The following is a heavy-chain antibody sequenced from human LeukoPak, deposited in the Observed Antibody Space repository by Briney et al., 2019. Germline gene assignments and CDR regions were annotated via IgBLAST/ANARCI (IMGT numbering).Heavy chain of an antibody. Sequence: GSVKVSCKASGYTFTNYYIHWVRQAPGQGLEWMGLINPGSDNTDYAQNFQGRVTMTRDTSTSTVYMGLSSLRSEDTAVYYCARIRDGYNDAYDIWGQGTMVTVSS. V-gene: IGHV1-46*01. D-gene: IGHD5-24*01. J-gene: IGHJ3*02. CDR3: ARIRDGYNDAYDI. CDR2: INPGSDNT. CDR1: GYTFTNYY.